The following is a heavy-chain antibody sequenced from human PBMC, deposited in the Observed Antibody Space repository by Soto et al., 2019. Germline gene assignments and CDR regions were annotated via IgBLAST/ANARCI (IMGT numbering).Heavy chain of an antibody. Sequence: QVQLVQSGAEVKKPGASVKVSCKASGYTFTTHGISWVRQVPGQGLEWMGWVRGDNGHTNYAQSLQGRVTMTTDTSTNTAYMELRSLRSDDTAVYDCARDLGYCRSGTCSREWFDPWGQGTLVTVSS. J-gene: IGHJ5*02. D-gene: IGHD2-15*01. CDR3: ARDLGYCRSGTCSREWFDP. CDR2: VRGDNGHT. V-gene: IGHV1-18*01. CDR1: GYTFTTHG.